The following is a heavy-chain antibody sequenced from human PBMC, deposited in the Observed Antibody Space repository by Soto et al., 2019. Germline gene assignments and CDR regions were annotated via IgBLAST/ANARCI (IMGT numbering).Heavy chain of an antibody. CDR1: GFTFNTYG. J-gene: IGHJ4*02. CDR2: ISYDGGDK. CDR3: AKAHRGSGTHCDY. Sequence: QVHLVESGGGVVQPGRSLRLSCAASGFTFNTYGMHWVRQAPGKGLEWVAVISYDGGDKYYADSVKGRFTISRDNSKNPLYLQRNSLRHEATAVFFGAKAHRGSGTHCDYWGQGTLVTVAS. V-gene: IGHV3-30*18. D-gene: IGHD3-16*01.